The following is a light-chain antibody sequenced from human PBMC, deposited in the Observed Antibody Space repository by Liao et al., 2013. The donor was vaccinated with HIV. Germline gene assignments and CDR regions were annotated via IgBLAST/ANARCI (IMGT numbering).Light chain of an antibody. CDR1: KLGDKY. Sequence: SYELTQPPSVSVSPGQTASITCSGDKLGDKYACWYQQKPGQSPVLVIYQDSKRPSGIPERFSGSNSGNTATLTISRVEAGDEADYYCQVWDSSSDHPFGGGTKLTVL. J-gene: IGLJ2*01. V-gene: IGLV3-1*01. CDR3: QVWDSSSDHP. CDR2: QDS.